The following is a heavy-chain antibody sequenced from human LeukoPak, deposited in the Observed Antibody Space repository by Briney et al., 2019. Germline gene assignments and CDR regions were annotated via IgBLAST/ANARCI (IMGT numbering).Heavy chain of an antibody. CDR2: INHSGST. D-gene: IGHD2/OR15-2a*01. J-gene: IGHJ6*02. CDR1: GGSFSGYY. Sequence: TSETLSLTCAVYGGSFSGYYWSWIRQPPGKGLEWIGEINHSGSTNYNPSLKSRVTISVDTSKNQFSLKLSSVTAADTAVYYCARHSTYYYGMDVWGQGTTVTVSS. CDR3: ARHSTYYYGMDV. V-gene: IGHV4-34*01.